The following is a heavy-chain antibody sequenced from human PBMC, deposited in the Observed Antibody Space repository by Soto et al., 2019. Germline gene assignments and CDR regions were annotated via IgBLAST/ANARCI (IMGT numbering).Heavy chain of an antibody. CDR3: AREVPTPYYFDY. CDR2: IYYSGST. V-gene: IGHV4-31*01. CDR1: AGSISSGGYY. J-gene: IGHJ4*02. Sequence: SETQSLTCTLSAGSISSGGYYWSWIRQHPGKGLEWIGYIYYSGSTYYSPSLKSPVTISVDTSKNQFSLKLSSVTAADTAVYYCAREVPTPYYFDYWGRGTLCTVSS.